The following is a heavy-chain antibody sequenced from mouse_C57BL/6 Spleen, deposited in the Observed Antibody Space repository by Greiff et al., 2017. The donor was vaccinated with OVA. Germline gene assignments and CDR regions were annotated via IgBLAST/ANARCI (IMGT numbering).Heavy chain of an antibody. V-gene: IGHV1-20*01. CDR1: GYSFTGYF. J-gene: IGHJ4*01. Sequence: VQLQQSGPELVKPGDSVKISCKASGYSFTGYFMNWVMQSHGKSLEWIGRINPYNGDTFYNQKFKGKATLTVDKSSSTAHMELRSLTSEDSAVYDCARHYGNLDYDAMDYWGQGTSVTVSS. CDR3: ARHYGNLDYDAMDY. CDR2: INPYNGDT. D-gene: IGHD2-1*01.